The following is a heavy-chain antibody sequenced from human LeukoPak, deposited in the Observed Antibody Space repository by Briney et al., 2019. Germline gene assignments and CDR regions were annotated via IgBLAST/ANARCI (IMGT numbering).Heavy chain of an antibody. CDR3: ARGPGYYDSSGYYYTRFYYYYYMDV. Sequence: KPSETLSLTCAVYGGSFSGYYWSWIRQPPGKGLEWIGEINHSGSTNYNPSLKSRVTISVDTSKNQFSLKLSSVTAADTAVYYCARGPGYYDSSGYYYTRFYYYYYMDVWGKGTTVTVSS. V-gene: IGHV4-34*01. J-gene: IGHJ6*03. D-gene: IGHD3-22*01. CDR1: GGSFSGYY. CDR2: INHSGST.